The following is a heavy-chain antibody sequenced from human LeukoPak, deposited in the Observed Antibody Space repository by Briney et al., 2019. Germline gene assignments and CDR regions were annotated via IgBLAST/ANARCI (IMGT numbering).Heavy chain of an antibody. Sequence: SETLSLTCTVSGGSISSYYWSWIRQPAGKGLEWIGRIYTSGSTNYNPSLKSRVTMSVDTSKNQFSLKLSSVTAADTAVYYCARLALELRSVSPTFDYWGQGTLVTVSS. CDR3: ARLALELRSVSPTFDY. V-gene: IGHV4-4*07. CDR1: GGSISSYY. CDR2: IYTSGST. D-gene: IGHD1-7*01. J-gene: IGHJ4*02.